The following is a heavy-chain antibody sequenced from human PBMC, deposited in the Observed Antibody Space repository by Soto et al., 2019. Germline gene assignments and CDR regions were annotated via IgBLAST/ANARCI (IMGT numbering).Heavy chain of an antibody. CDR1: GFTFSSYG. CDR2: ISYDGSNK. J-gene: IGHJ4*02. D-gene: IGHD3-9*01. Sequence: GGSLRLSCAASGFTFSSYGMHWVRQAPGKGLEWVAVISYDGSNKYYADSVKGRFTISRDNSKNTLYLQMNSLRAEDTAVYYCAKGSLYDILTGNSNFDYWGQGTLVTVSS. V-gene: IGHV3-30*18. CDR3: AKGSLYDILTGNSNFDY.